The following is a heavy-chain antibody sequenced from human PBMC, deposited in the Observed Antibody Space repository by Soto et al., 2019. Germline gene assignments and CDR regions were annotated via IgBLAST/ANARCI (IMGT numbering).Heavy chain of an antibody. J-gene: IGHJ4*02. CDR2: ISSSSSYT. Sequence: QVQLVESGGGLVKPGGSLRLSCAASGFTFSDYYMSWIRQAPGKGLEWVSYISSSSSYTDYADSVKGRFTIFRDNAKNSLSLQMSSLRAEDTAVYYCARVTPPYYYGSGSYYPLWGQGTLVTVSS. CDR3: ARVTPPYYYGSGSYYPL. V-gene: IGHV3-11*05. D-gene: IGHD3-10*01. CDR1: GFTFSDYY.